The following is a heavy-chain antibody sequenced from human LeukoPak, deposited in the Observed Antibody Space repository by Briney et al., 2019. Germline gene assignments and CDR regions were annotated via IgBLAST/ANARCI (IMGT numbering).Heavy chain of an antibody. CDR1: GFIVSNNH. CDR2: ISYDGSNK. J-gene: IGHJ3*02. V-gene: IGHV3-30*03. CDR3: RRAFDI. Sequence: QPGGSLRLSCAASGFIVSNNHINWVRQAPGKGLEWVAVISYDGSNKYYADSVKGRFTISRDNSKNTLYLQMNSLRAEDTAVYYCRRAFDIWGQGTMVTVSS.